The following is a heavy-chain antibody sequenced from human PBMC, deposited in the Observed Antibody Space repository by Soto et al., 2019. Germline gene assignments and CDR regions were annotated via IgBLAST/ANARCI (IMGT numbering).Heavy chain of an antibody. CDR1: GGSSSSGDYY. Sequence: QVQLQESGPGLVKPSQTLSLTCTVSGGSSSSGDYYWSWIRQPPGKGLEWIGYIYYSGSTYYNPSLKSRVTISVDTSKNQFSLKLSSVTAADTAVYDCARVKEITMVRGVIKIFDYWGQGTLVTVSS. CDR3: ARVKEITMVRGVIKIFDY. V-gene: IGHV4-30-4*01. J-gene: IGHJ4*02. CDR2: IYYSGST. D-gene: IGHD3-10*01.